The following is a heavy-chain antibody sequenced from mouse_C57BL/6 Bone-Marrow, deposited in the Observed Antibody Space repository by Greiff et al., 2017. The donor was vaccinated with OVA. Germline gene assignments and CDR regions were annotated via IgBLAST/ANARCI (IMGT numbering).Heavy chain of an antibody. J-gene: IGHJ2*01. CDR1: GYAFSSSW. V-gene: IGHV1-82*01. CDR2: IYPGDGDT. CDR3: ARRGDYDPYYYAMDY. Sequence: QVQLQQSGPELVKPGASVKISCKASGYAFSSSWMNWVKQRPGKGLEWIGRIYPGDGDTNYDGKFKGKATLTADKSSSTAYMQLSSLTSEDSAVYFCARRGDYDPYYYAMDYWGQGTTLTVSS. D-gene: IGHD1-1*02.